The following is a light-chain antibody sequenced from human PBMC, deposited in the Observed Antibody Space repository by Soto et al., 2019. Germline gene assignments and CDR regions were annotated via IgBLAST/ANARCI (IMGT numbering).Light chain of an antibody. CDR1: EDGSDF. J-gene: IGKJ5*01. V-gene: IGKV1-9*01. Sequence: DIQMTQSPSTLSASVEDRVTLASRASEDGSDFLACYQHAPEKAPNLVIYGGYTLQSGVPSRFSGGGSGTEFSLTITGLQPEDSATYYCQYLNGVPTITFGQGTRLEIK. CDR2: GGY. CDR3: QYLNGVPTIT.